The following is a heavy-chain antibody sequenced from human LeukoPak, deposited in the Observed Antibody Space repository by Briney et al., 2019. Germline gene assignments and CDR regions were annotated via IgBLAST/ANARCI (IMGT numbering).Heavy chain of an antibody. J-gene: IGHJ3*02. CDR3: AKPVTYYYDSGAFDI. D-gene: IGHD3-22*01. CDR1: GLTFSSYA. CDR2: ISGSGDTS. V-gene: IGHV3-23*01. Sequence: GGSLRLSCAASGLTFSSYAVSWVRQAPGKGLEWVSAISGSGDTSFYADSVKGRFTISRDNSKNTLYLQMNSLSAEDTAVYYCAKPVTYYYDSGAFDIWGQGTMVTVSS.